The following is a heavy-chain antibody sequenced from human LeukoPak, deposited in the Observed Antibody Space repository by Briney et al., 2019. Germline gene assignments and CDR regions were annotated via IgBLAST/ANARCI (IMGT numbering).Heavy chain of an antibody. D-gene: IGHD6-19*01. CDR3: VKDRYSSGWYGYFDL. CDR1: GFTFSSYA. V-gene: IGHV3-64D*06. J-gene: IGHJ2*01. Sequence: SGGSLRLSCSASGFTFSSYAMHWVRQAPGKGLEYVSAISSNGGSTYYADSVKGRFAISRDNSKNTLYLQMSSLRAEDTAVYYCVKDRYSSGWYGYFDLWGRGTLVTVSS. CDR2: ISSNGGST.